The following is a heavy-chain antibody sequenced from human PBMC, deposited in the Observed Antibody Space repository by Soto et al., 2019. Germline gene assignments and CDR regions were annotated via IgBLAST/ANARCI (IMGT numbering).Heavy chain of an antibody. D-gene: IGHD4-17*01. CDR1: GGPISSYY. J-gene: IGHJ6*03. CDR3: ARRFEMVTVTTPFSYYYYMDV. V-gene: IGHV4-59*08. CDR2: IYYSGST. Sequence: SETLSLTCTVSGGPISSYYWSWIRQPPGKGLEWIGYIYYSGSTNYNLSLKSRVTISVDTSKNQFPLKLSSVTAADTAVYYCARRFEMVTVTTPFSYYYYMDVWGKGTTVTVSS.